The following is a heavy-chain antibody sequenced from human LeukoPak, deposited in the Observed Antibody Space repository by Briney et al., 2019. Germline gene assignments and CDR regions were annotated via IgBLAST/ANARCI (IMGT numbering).Heavy chain of an antibody. D-gene: IGHD2-15*01. CDR3: ARDIVVVVAATPYYYYGMDV. J-gene: IGHJ6*02. CDR2: INHSGST. V-gene: IGHV4-34*01. CDR1: GGSISSYY. Sequence: SETLSLTCTVSGGSISSYYVSWIRQPPGKGLEWIGEINHSGSTNYNPSLKSRVTISVDTSKNQFSLKLSSVTAADTAVYYCARDIVVVVAATPYYYYGMDVWGQGTTVTVSS.